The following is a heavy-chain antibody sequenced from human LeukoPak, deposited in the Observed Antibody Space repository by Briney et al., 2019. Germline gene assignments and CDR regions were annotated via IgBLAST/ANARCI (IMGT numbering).Heavy chain of an antibody. Sequence: GESLQIFCKVSGYIFTSDWISWVRQVPGKGLEWLGIIHPGDSDTRYSPSFQGQVTLSADKSISTAYLQWSSLKASDTSIYYCARHLIALTGTYHFDSWGQGTLVTVSA. CDR3: ARHLIALTGTYHFDS. D-gene: IGHD3-9*01. V-gene: IGHV5-51*01. J-gene: IGHJ4*02. CDR2: IHPGDSDT. CDR1: GYIFTSDW.